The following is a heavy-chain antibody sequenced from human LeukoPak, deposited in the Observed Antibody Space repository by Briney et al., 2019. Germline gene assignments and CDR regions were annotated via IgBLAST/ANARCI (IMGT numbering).Heavy chain of an antibody. CDR3: ARGGSSSWYSYYYYYYMDV. V-gene: IGHV4-38-2*02. Sequence: SETLSLTCTVSSCSISSGYYWGWIRQPPGKGLEWIGSIYHSGSTYYNPSLKSRVTISVDTSKNQFSLKLSSVTAADTAVYYCARGGSSSWYSYYYYYYMDVWGKGTTVTVSS. D-gene: IGHD6-13*01. J-gene: IGHJ6*03. CDR2: IYHSGST. CDR1: SCSISSGYY.